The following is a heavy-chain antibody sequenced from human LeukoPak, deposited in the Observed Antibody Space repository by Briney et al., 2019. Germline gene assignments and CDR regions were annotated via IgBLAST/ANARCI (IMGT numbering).Heavy chain of an antibody. D-gene: IGHD2-15*01. V-gene: IGHV3-48*03. J-gene: IGHJ6*03. Sequence: GGSLRLSCAASGFTFSSYEMNWVRQAPGKGLEWVSYISSRGDTIYYADSVKGRFTISRDNAKNTLYLQMNSLRAEDTAVYYCARAGSRGADYYYYYYMDVWGKGTTVTVSS. CDR3: ARAGSRGADYYYYYYMDV. CDR2: ISSRGDTI. CDR1: GFTFSSYE.